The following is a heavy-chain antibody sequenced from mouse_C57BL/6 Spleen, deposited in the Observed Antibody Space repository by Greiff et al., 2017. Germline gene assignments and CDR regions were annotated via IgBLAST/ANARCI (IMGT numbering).Heavy chain of an antibody. CDR3: TTDYSGLY. J-gene: IGHJ3*01. CDR2: IDPENGDT. D-gene: IGHD2-12*01. Sequence: VQLKQSGAELVRPGASVKLSCTASGFNIKDDYMHWVKQRPEQGLEWIGWIDPENGDTEYASKFQGKATITADTSSNTAYLQLSSLTSEDTAVYYCTTDYSGLYWGQGTLVTVSA. CDR1: GFNIKDDY. V-gene: IGHV14-4*01.